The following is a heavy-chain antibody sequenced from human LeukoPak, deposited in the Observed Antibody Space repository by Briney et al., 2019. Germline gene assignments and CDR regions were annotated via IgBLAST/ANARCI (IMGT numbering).Heavy chain of an antibody. CDR1: GYTFTSYG. V-gene: IGHV1-18*01. J-gene: IGHJ4*02. D-gene: IGHD6-19*01. CDR2: ISAYNGNT. Sequence: ASVKVSCKASGYTFTSYGISWVRQAPGQGLEWMGWISAYNGNTNYARKLQGRVTMTTDTSTSTAYMELRSLRSDDTAVYYCARDGLRIAVAGTLDYWGQGTLVTVSS. CDR3: ARDGLRIAVAGTLDY.